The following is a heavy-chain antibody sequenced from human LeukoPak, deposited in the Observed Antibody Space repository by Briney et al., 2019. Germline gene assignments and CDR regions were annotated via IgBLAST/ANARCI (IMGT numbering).Heavy chain of an antibody. V-gene: IGHV4-59*11. CDR2: IYYSGST. Sequence: KPSETLSLTCTVSGGSISSHYWSWIRQPPGKGLEWIGYIYYSGSTNYNPSLKSRVTISVDTSKSQFSLKLSSVTAADTAVYYCARGADYYYYYMDVWGKGTTVTVSS. CDR3: ARGADYYYYYMDV. D-gene: IGHD6-19*01. CDR1: GGSISSHY. J-gene: IGHJ6*03.